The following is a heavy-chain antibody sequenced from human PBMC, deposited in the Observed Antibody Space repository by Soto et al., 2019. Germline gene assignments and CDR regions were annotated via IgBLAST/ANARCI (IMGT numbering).Heavy chain of an antibody. Sequence: GGSLRLSCAASGFTFSSYGMHWVRQAPGKGLEWVAVISYDGSNKYYADSVKGRFTISRDNSKNTLYLQMNSLRAEDTAVYYCAKDLGDYVSAGDYWGQGTLVTVSS. V-gene: IGHV3-30*18. CDR3: AKDLGDYVSAGDY. CDR2: ISYDGSNK. J-gene: IGHJ4*02. CDR1: GFTFSSYG. D-gene: IGHD4-17*01.